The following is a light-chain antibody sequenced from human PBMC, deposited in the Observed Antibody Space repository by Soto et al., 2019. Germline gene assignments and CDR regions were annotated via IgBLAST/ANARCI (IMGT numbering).Light chain of an antibody. V-gene: IGKV1-39*01. CDR1: QSISSY. CDR2: AAS. CDR3: QQLNNYPLT. J-gene: IGKJ4*01. Sequence: DIQMTQSPSSLSASVGDRVTITCRASQSISSYLNWYQQKPGKAPKLLIYAASSLQSGVPSRFSGSGSGTDFTLTISGLQSEDFATYYCQQLNNYPLTFGGGTKVDI.